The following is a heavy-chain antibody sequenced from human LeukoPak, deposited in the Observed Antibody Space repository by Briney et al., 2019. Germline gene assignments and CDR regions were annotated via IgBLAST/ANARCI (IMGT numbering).Heavy chain of an antibody. J-gene: IGHJ3*02. CDR1: GFTFRSYT. CDR2: ISYDGSNK. CDR3: ARAPGDAFDI. Sequence: GGSLRLSCAASGFTFRSYTMNWVRQAPGKGLEWVAVISYDGSNKYYADSVKGRFTISRDNSKNTLYLQMNSLRAEDTAVYYCARAPGDAFDIWGQGTMVTVSS. V-gene: IGHV3-30-3*01.